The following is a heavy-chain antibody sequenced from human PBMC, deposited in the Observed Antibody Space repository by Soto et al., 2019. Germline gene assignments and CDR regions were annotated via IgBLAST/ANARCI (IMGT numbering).Heavy chain of an antibody. CDR2: ISGSGGST. V-gene: IGHV3-23*01. Sequence: GGSLRLSCAASGFTFSNYAMSWVRQAPGKGLEWVSGISGSGGSTNYADSVKGRFTNSRDNSKNTLYLQMNSLRAEDTAVYYCAKDIPPGYCTSTSCYPDYWGQGTLVTVSS. D-gene: IGHD2-2*03. CDR1: GFTFSNYA. CDR3: AKDIPPGYCTSTSCYPDY. J-gene: IGHJ4*02.